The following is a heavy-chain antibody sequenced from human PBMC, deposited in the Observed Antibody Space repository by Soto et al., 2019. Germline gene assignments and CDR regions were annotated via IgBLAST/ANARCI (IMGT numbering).Heavy chain of an antibody. J-gene: IGHJ4*02. CDR2: ITGNGENT. CDR3: AKVDCASSGCRLIDY. CDR1: GFTFINHA. V-gene: IGHV3-23*01. D-gene: IGHD2-2*01. Sequence: SLRLSCAGSGFTFINHAMNWVRQAPGKGLEWVTSITGNGENTNYADSVKGRFTISRDNSKNTLFLQMNSLRAEDTAVYYCAKVDCASSGCRLIDYWGQGTLVTVSS.